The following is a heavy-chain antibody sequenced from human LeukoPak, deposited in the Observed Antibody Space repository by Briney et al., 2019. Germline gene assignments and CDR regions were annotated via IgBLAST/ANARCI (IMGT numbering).Heavy chain of an antibody. CDR2: IYTSGST. V-gene: IGHV4-61*02. Sequence: SETLSLTCTVSGGSISSGSYYWSWIRQPAGKGLEWIGRIYTSGSTNYNPSLKSRVTMSVDTSKNQFSLKLSSVTAADTAVYYCARERTYGSGSLGFDYWGQGTLVTVSS. J-gene: IGHJ4*02. D-gene: IGHD3-10*01. CDR3: ARERTYGSGSLGFDY. CDR1: GGSISSGSYY.